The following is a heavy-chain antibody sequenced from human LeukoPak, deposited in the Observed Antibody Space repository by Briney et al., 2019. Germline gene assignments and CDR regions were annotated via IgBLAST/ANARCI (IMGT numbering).Heavy chain of an antibody. D-gene: IGHD3-22*01. J-gene: IGHJ4*02. V-gene: IGHV1-3*01. CDR1: GYTFTSYA. Sequence: GASVKVSCKASGYTFTSYAMHWVRQAPGQRLEWMGWINAGNGNTKYSQKFQGRVTITRDTSASTAYMELSSLRSEDTAVYYCARGPRVSDSSGYYPYWGQGTLVTVSS. CDR3: ARGPRVSDSSGYYPY. CDR2: INAGNGNT.